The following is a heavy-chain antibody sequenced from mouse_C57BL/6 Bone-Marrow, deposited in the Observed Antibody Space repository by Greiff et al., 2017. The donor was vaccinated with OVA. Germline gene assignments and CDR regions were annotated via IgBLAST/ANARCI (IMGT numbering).Heavy chain of an antibody. Sequence: VQLQQSGAELARPGASVKMSCKASGYTFTSYTMHWVKQRPGQGLEWIGYINPSSGYTKYNQKFKDKATLTADKSSSTAYMQLSSLTSEDSAVYYCARRQLRLPWFACWGQGTLVTVSA. J-gene: IGHJ3*01. CDR2: INPSSGYT. V-gene: IGHV1-4*01. CDR3: ARRQLRLPWFAC. D-gene: IGHD3-2*02. CDR1: GYTFTSYT.